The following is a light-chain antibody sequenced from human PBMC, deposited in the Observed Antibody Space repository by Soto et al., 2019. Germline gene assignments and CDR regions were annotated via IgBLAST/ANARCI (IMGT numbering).Light chain of an antibody. CDR2: QVS. V-gene: IGKV2-24*01. Sequence: IVLTHTPLSSPVTLVQPASFSCMSAEILLHSDGNTYLSWLHQRPGQPPRLLIYQVSKRFPGVPDRISGSGSGTDFTLTISRLEPEDFAVYYCQQYGAFGGLTFGGGTKVDIK. CDR3: QQYGAFGGLT. CDR1: EILLHSDGNTY. J-gene: IGKJ4*01.